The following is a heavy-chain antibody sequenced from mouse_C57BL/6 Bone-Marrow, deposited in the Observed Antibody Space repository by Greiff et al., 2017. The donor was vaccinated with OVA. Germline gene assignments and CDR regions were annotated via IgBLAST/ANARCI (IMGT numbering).Heavy chain of an antibody. J-gene: IGHJ2*01. CDR3: ASYDDY. D-gene: IGHD2-3*01. CDR2: IDPSDSYT. CDR1: GYTFTSYW. V-gene: IGHV1-59*01. Sequence: QVQLQQPGAELVRPGTSVKLSCKASGYTFTSYWMRWVKQRPGQGLEWIGVIDPSDSYTNYNQKFKGKATLTVDTSSSTAYMQLSSLTSEDSAVYYCASYDDYWGQGTTLTVSS.